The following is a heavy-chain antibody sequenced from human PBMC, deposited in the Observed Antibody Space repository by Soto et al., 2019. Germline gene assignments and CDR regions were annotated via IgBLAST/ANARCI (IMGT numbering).Heavy chain of an antibody. J-gene: IGHJ4*02. V-gene: IGHV3-33*01. Sequence: GGSLRVSCAASKSIFTGYGMHWVRQTPGKGLEGVAVIRFDGTDEHYADSVKGRFTISRDNSKNMLYLQMNSLRAEDTAVYYCARGWGTTSSVINYWGQGTVVTVSS. CDR3: ARGWGTTSSVINY. CDR2: IRFDGTDE. CDR1: KSIFTGYG. D-gene: IGHD6-6*01.